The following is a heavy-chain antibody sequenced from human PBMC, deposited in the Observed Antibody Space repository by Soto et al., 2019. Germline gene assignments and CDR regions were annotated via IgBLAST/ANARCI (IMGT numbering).Heavy chain of an antibody. CDR3: AKARGRGYSYGPNFDY. V-gene: IGHV3-23*01. Sequence: GGSLRLSCAASGFTFSSYAMSWVRQAPGKGLEWVSAISGSGGSTYYADSVKGRFTISRDNSKNTLYLQMNSLRAEDTAVYYCAKARGRGYSYGPNFDYWGQGTLVTVSS. J-gene: IGHJ4*02. D-gene: IGHD5-18*01. CDR2: ISGSGGST. CDR1: GFTFSSYA.